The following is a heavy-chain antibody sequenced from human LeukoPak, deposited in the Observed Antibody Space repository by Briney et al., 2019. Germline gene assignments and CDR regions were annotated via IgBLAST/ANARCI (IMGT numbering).Heavy chain of an antibody. CDR2: IIPISSTT. D-gene: IGHD5-24*01. Sequence: GASVKVSCKASGGTFSSHAINWVRQAPGQGLEWMGGIIPISSTTKYAQKFQGRVTITADESTSTAFMELSSLRSDDTAVYYCARGRGDGYNSVWGQGTMVTVSS. J-gene: IGHJ3*01. CDR1: GGTFSSHA. V-gene: IGHV1-69*13. CDR3: ARGRGDGYNSV.